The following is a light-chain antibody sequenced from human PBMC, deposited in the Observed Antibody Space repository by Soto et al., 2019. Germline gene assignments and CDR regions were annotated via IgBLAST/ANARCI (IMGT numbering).Light chain of an antibody. CDR2: AAS. CDR1: QDIRNT. CDR3: QQYHDYPT. J-gene: IGKJ1*01. Sequence: AIQITQSPSSLSASLCDRVAISCRASQDIRNTLAWYQQKPGEAPKLLIFAASNLQSGVPSRFSGSGSVTDFTLAITGLQPEDFATYYCQQYHDYPTFGQGTKVDIK. V-gene: IGKV1-6*01.